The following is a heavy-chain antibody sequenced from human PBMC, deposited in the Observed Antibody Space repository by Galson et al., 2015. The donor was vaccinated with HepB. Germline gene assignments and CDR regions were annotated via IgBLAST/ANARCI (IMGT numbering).Heavy chain of an antibody. CDR1: GYTFTSYA. D-gene: IGHD1-26*01. CDR2: INAGNGNT. Sequence: SVKVSCKASGYTFTSYAMHWVRQAPGQRLEWMGWINAGNGNTKYSQKFQGRVTITRDTSASTAYMELSSLRSEDTAVYYCARESRWELRLGYWGQGTLVTVSS. J-gene: IGHJ4*02. CDR3: ARESRWELRLGY. V-gene: IGHV1-3*01.